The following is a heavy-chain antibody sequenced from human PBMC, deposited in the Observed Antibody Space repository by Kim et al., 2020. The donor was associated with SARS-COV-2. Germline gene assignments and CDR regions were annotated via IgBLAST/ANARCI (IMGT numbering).Heavy chain of an antibody. CDR2: ISSSGSTI. CDR1: GFTFSSYE. V-gene: IGHV3-48*03. Sequence: GGSLRLSCAASGFTFSSYEMNWVRQAPGKGLEWVSYISSSGSTIYYADSVKGRFTISRDNAENSLYLQMNSLRAEDTAVYYCARDRIAAAGTGSDYYYYYGMDVWGQGTTVTVSS. D-gene: IGHD6-13*01. J-gene: IGHJ6*02. CDR3: ARDRIAAAGTGSDYYYYYGMDV.